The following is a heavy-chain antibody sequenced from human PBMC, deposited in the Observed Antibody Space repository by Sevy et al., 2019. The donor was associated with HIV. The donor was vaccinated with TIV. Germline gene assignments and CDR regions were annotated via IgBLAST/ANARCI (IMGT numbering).Heavy chain of an antibody. CDR1: GFTFSSYA. D-gene: IGHD3-3*01. Sequence: GGSLRLSCAASGFTFSSYAMHWVRQAPGKGLEWVAVISYDGSNKYYADSVKGRFTISRDNSKNTLNLQMNSLSAEDTAVYYCARAPFGFLEWLGYYFDYWGQGTLVTVSS. J-gene: IGHJ4*02. CDR2: ISYDGSNK. CDR3: ARAPFGFLEWLGYYFDY. V-gene: IGHV3-30*04.